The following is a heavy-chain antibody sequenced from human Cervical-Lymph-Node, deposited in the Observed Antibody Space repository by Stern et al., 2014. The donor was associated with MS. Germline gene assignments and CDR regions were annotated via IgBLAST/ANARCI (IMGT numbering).Heavy chain of an antibody. CDR3: ARQRYFDY. CDR1: GYTFTSYW. V-gene: IGHV5-51*01. J-gene: IGHJ4*02. CDR2: IFPGGSDI. Sequence: EVQLVQSGPEVKRPGESLKISCQASGYTFTSYWIGWVRQMPGKGLEWIAIIFPGGSDIRSSPSFQGQVTISADKSSGPAYLQWNNLKASDTAIYYCARQRYFDYWGQGTLVTVSS.